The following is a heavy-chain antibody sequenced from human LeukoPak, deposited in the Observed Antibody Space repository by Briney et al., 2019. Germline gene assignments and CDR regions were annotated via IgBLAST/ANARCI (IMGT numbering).Heavy chain of an antibody. CDR1: GYTFTSYG. Sequence: GASVKVSCKASGYTFTSYGISWVRQAPGQGLEWMGWISAYNGNTNYAQKLQGRVTMTTDTSTSTACMELRSLRSADTAVYYCARDLGTGNSGSLADYWGQGTLVTVSS. D-gene: IGHD3-10*01. CDR3: ARDLGTGNSGSLADY. CDR2: ISAYNGNT. V-gene: IGHV1-18*01. J-gene: IGHJ4*02.